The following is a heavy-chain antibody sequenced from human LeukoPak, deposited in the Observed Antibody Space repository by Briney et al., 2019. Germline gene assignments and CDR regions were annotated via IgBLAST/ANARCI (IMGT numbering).Heavy chain of an antibody. V-gene: IGHV1-46*03. CDR2: INPSGGST. CDR1: GYTFTSYY. Sequence: ASVKVSCKASGYTFTSYYMHCVRQAPGQGLDWMEIINPSGGSTSYAQKFQGRVTMTRDTSTSTVYMELSSLRSEDTAVYYCARDLDGIAVAGTNGLGFFDYWGQGTLVTVSS. D-gene: IGHD6-19*01. CDR3: ARDLDGIAVAGTNGLGFFDY. J-gene: IGHJ4*02.